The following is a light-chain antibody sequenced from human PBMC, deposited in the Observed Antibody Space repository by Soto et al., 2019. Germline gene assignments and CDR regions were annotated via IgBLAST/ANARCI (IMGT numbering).Light chain of an antibody. J-gene: IGLJ3*02. Sequence: QSVLTQPASVSGSPGQSITISCTGTSSDVGGYNYVSWYQQNAGKAPKLMIYEVSNRPSGVSNRFSGSKSGNTASLTISGLQAEDEADYYCSSYTSSSTWVFGGGTKVTVL. V-gene: IGLV2-14*01. CDR3: SSYTSSSTWV. CDR1: SSDVGGYNY. CDR2: EVS.